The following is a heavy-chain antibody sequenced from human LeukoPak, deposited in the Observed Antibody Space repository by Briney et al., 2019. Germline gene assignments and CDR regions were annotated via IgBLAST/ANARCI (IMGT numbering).Heavy chain of an antibody. V-gene: IGHV4-34*01. CDR2: INHSGST. J-gene: IGHJ4*02. CDR3: ARSPGISNKYYFDY. CDR1: GGSFSGYY. Sequence: PSETLSLTCAVYGGSFSGYYWSWIRQPPGKGLECIGEINHSGSTNYNPSLKSRVTISVDTSKNQFSLKLSSVTAADTAVYYCARSPGISNKYYFDYWGQGTLVTVSS. D-gene: IGHD3-3*02.